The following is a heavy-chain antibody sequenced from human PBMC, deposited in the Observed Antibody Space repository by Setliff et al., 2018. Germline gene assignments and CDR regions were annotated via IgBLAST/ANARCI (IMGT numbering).Heavy chain of an antibody. CDR2: IYYSGST. Sequence: KPSETLSLTCTVSGGSISSSSYYWGWIRQPPGKGLEWIGSIYYSGSTYYNPSLKSRVTISVDTSKNQFSLKLSSVTAADTAVYYCARDLGHGGDSDYWGQGTLVTVSS. CDR1: GGSISSSSYY. CDR3: ARDLGHGGDSDY. J-gene: IGHJ4*02. V-gene: IGHV4-39*07. D-gene: IGHD2-21*02.